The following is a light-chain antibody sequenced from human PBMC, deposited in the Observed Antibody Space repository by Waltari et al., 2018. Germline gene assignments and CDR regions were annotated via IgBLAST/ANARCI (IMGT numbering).Light chain of an antibody. Sequence: DIQMTQSPSFVSASVGERVTITCRASQGISSRVAWYQQKPGKAPKLLIFTASTLQSGVPSRFSGSGSGTEFTLIITTLQPEDFATYFCLQAYSFPRTFGQGTKLEIK. J-gene: IGKJ2*01. CDR2: TAS. CDR1: QGISSR. V-gene: IGKV1-12*01. CDR3: LQAYSFPRT.